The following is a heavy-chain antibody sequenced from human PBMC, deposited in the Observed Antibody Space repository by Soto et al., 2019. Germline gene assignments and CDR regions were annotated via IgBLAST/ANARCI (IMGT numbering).Heavy chain of an antibody. CDR3: ARWGCSGTNCNLNQRSYDL. J-gene: IGHJ4*02. CDR1: GFIFNDFG. V-gene: IGHV3-33*03. CDR2: IWYDGSNK. D-gene: IGHD2-15*01. Sequence: GGSLRLSCAASGFIFNDFGMHWVRQAPGKGLEWVAVIWYDGSNKYYADSVKGRFTISRDNSKNTMSLQMNNLRAEDTAVYYCARWGCSGTNCNLNQRSYDLWGQGTLVTVSS.